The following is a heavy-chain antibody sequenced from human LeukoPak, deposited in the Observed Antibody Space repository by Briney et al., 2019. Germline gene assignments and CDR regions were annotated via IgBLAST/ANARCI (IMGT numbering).Heavy chain of an antibody. CDR2: IYYSGST. D-gene: IGHD3-3*01. V-gene: IGHV4-39*07. CDR1: GGSISSSSYY. Sequence: PSETLSLTCTVSGGSISSSSYYWGWIRQPPGKGLEWIGSIYYSGSTYYNPSLKSRVTISVDTSKNQFSLKLSSVTAADTAVYYCARDLGVVFDYWGQGTLVTVSS. J-gene: IGHJ4*02. CDR3: ARDLGVVFDY.